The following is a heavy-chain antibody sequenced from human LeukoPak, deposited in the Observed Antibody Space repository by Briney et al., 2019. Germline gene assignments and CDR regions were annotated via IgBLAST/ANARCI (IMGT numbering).Heavy chain of an antibody. Sequence: GGSLRLSCAASGFPFSSYCMNWVRQAPGKGLVWVSSISSSSSYIYYADSVKGRFTIFRDNAKNSLYLQMNSLRAEDTAVYYCARSSTHCSSTSCYNDAFDIWGQGTMVTVSS. V-gene: IGHV3-21*01. CDR1: GFPFSSYC. D-gene: IGHD2-2*02. CDR2: ISSSSSYI. J-gene: IGHJ3*02. CDR3: ARSSTHCSSTSCYNDAFDI.